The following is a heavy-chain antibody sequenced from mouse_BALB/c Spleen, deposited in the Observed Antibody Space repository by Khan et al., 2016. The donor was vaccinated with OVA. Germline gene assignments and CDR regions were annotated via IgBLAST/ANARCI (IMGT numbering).Heavy chain of an antibody. D-gene: IGHD2-10*02. V-gene: IGHV9-3-1*01. J-gene: IGHJ2*01. Sequence: QIQLVQSGPELKKPGETVKISCKASGYTFTNYGMHWVKQAPGKALKWMGWINTYTGEPTYADDFKGRFAFSLETSASTAYLQINNLTNDDTATYFCARKEYGNYFDYWGQGTTLTVSS. CDR1: GYTFTNYG. CDR2: INTYTGEP. CDR3: ARKEYGNYFDY.